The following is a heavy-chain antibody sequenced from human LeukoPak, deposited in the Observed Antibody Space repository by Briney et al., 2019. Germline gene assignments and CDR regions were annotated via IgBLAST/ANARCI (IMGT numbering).Heavy chain of an antibody. J-gene: IGHJ6*02. CDR1: GFTFSTYS. CDR3: ARLRSYGYYYDGMDV. Sequence: GGSLRLSCAASGFTFSTYSMNWVRQAPGKGLEWVPCITSSSSTKYYADSVKGRFTISRDNAKNSLYLQMNSLRAEDTAVYFCARLRSYGYYYDGMDVWGQGTTVIVSS. CDR2: ITSSSSTK. V-gene: IGHV3-48*04. D-gene: IGHD3-16*01.